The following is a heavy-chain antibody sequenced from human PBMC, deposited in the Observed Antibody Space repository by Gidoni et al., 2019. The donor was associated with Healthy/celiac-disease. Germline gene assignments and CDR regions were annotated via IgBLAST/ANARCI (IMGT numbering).Heavy chain of an antibody. Sequence: EVQLLESGGGLVQPGGSLRLSCAASGFTFSSYAMSWVRQAPGKGLALVSAISGSVGSTYYADAVRGRFPLSRDNSKNTLYLQMNSLRAEDTAVYYCAQPYSSSWYGYFYYWGQGTLVTVSS. V-gene: IGHV3-23*01. J-gene: IGHJ4*02. CDR2: ISGSVGST. CDR3: AQPYSSSWYGYFYY. CDR1: GFTFSSYA. D-gene: IGHD6-13*01.